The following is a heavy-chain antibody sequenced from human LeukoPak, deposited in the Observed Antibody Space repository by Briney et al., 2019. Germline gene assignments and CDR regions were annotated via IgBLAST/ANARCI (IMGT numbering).Heavy chain of an antibody. V-gene: IGHV1-69*05. CDR2: IIPIFGTA. Sequence: SVKVSCKASGGTFSSYAISWVRQAPGRGLEWMGGIIPIFGTANYAQKFQGRVTITTDESTSTAYMELSSLRSEDTAVYYCATERITMIVVAPGGAFDIWGQGTMVTVSS. CDR1: GGTFSSYA. CDR3: ATERITMIVVAPGGAFDI. D-gene: IGHD3-22*01. J-gene: IGHJ3*02.